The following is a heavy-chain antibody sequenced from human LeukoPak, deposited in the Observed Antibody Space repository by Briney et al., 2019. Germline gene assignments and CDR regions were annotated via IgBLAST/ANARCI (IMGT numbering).Heavy chain of an antibody. J-gene: IGHJ6*02. D-gene: IGHD6-6*01. CDR3: ARLTRGYYYDGMDV. Sequence: TSETLSLTCAVYGGSFSGYYWSWIRQPPGKGLEWIGEINHSGSTNYNPSLKSRVTISVDTSKNQFSLKLSSVTAADTAVYYCARLTRGYYYDGMDVWGQGTTVTVSS. V-gene: IGHV4-34*01. CDR2: INHSGST. CDR1: GGSFSGYY.